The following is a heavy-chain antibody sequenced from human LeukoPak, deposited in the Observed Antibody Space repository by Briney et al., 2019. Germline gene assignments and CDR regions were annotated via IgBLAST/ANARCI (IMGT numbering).Heavy chain of an antibody. J-gene: IGHJ6*02. CDR3: ARDGPSYGMDV. CDR1: GFTVSSNY. CDR2: IYSGGST. Sequence: GFLRLSCAASGFTVSSNYMSWVRQAPGKGLEWVSVIYSGGSTYYADSVKGRFTISRDSSKNTLYLQMNSLRAEDTAVYYCARDGPSYGMDVWGQGTTVTVSS. V-gene: IGHV3-66*01.